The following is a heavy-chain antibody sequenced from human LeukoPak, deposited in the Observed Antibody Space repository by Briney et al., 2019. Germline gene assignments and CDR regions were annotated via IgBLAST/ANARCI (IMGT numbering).Heavy chain of an antibody. V-gene: IGHV4-31*03. J-gene: IGHJ4*02. D-gene: IGHD3-9*01. CDR3: ALVDILTGYAIED. Sequence: KASQTLSLTCTVSGGSTSSGGYYWSWIRQHPGKGLEWIGYIYYSGSTYYNPSLKSRVTISVDTSKNQFSLKLSSVTAADTAVYYCALVDILTGYAIEDWGQGTLVTVSS. CDR2: IYYSGST. CDR1: GGSTSSGGYY.